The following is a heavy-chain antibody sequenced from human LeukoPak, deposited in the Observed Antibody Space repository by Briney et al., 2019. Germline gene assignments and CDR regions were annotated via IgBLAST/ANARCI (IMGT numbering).Heavy chain of an antibody. CDR1: GGSFSGYY. CDR2: INHSGST. V-gene: IGHV4-34*01. J-gene: IGHJ4*02. CDR3: ATTSGGWYRGPGDFFDY. D-gene: IGHD6-19*01. Sequence: SETLSLTCAVYGGSFSGYYWSWIRQPPGKGLEWIGEINHSGSTNYNPSLKSRVTISVDTSKNQFSLKLSSVTAADTAVYYCATTSGGWYRGPGDFFDYWGQGILVTVSS.